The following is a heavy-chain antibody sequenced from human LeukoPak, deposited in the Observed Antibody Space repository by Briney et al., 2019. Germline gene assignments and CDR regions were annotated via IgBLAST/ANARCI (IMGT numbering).Heavy chain of an antibody. D-gene: IGHD5-18*01. J-gene: IGHJ6*02. V-gene: IGHV4-31*03. CDR3: ARDGRYSYGPRYYGMDV. Sequence: PSQTLSLTCTVSGGSISSGGYYWSWIRQHPGKGLEWIGYIYYSGSTYYNPSLKSRVTISVDTSKNQFSLKLSSVTAADTAVYYCARDGRYSYGPRYYGMDVWGQGTTVTVSS. CDR1: GGSISSGGYY. CDR2: IYYSGST.